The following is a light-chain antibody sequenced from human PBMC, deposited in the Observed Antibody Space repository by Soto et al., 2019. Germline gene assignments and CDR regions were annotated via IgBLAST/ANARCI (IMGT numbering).Light chain of an antibody. J-gene: IGKJ2*01. CDR2: KAS. CDR1: QSISSW. Sequence: DIQMTQSPSTLSASVGDRVTITCRASQSISSWLAWYQQKPGKAPKLLIYKASSLESGVPSRFSGSGSRTEFTLTISRLQPDDFETYYCQQYNSYPYTFGQGTKLEIK. CDR3: QQYNSYPYT. V-gene: IGKV1-5*03.